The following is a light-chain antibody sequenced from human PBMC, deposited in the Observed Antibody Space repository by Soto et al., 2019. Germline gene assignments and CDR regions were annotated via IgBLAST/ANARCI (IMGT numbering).Light chain of an antibody. CDR3: QQYNNWPPIT. Sequence: EIVMTQSPATLSVSPGERATLSCRASQRVSSNLAWYQQKPGQAPRILIYGASTRATGIPARLSGSGSGTEFTLTISSLQSEDFAVYYCQQYNNWPPITFGQGTRLEIK. CDR2: GAS. J-gene: IGKJ5*01. CDR1: QRVSSN. V-gene: IGKV3-15*01.